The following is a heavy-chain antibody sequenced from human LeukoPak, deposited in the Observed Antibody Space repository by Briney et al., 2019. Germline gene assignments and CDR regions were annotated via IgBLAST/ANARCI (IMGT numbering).Heavy chain of an antibody. CDR1: GYNFTSYW. CDR3: ARHLTYDSSGYYLDY. V-gene: IGHV5-51*01. Sequence: GESLKISCKGSGYNFTSYWIGWVRQMPGKGLEWMGIIYPGDSDTRYSPSFQGQVTISADKSISTAYLQWSSLKASDTAMYYCARHLTYDSSGYYLDYWGQGTLVTVSS. D-gene: IGHD3-22*01. J-gene: IGHJ4*02. CDR2: IYPGDSDT.